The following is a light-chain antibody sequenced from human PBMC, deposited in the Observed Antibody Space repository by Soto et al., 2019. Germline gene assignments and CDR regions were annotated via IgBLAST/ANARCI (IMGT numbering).Light chain of an antibody. CDR2: GAF. Sequence: EIVLTQSPGTLSLSPGERTTISCRANQIVSRSYFAWYLQKPGQAPRLLIYGAFSRATGIPDRFSCSGSGTDFTLTISRLEPEDFAVYYCQQYEGTFGQGTKVDIK. CDR3: QQYEGT. V-gene: IGKV3-20*01. CDR1: QIVSRSY. J-gene: IGKJ1*01.